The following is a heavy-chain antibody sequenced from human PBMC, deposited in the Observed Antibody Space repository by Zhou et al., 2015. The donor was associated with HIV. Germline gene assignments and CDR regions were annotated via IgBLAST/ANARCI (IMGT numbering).Heavy chain of an antibody. V-gene: IGHV1-69*06. D-gene: IGHD7-27*01. CDR1: GGTFSNHG. Sequence: QVLLVQSGAEVKKPGSSVKVSCEASGGTFSNHGISWVRQAPGQGLEWMGGIVPFFGTANYAQKFQGRVTITADKSTSTAYMELSSLRSEDTAAYYCAREGWGSWYFDLWGRGTLVSVSS. CDR3: AREGWGSWYFDL. CDR2: IVPFFGTA. J-gene: IGHJ2*01.